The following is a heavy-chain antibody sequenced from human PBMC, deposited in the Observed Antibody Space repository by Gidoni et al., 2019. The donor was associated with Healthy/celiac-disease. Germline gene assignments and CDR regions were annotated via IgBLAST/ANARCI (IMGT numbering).Heavy chain of an antibody. Sequence: VQLVESGGGLIQPGGSLRLSCAASGFTVISNYMSWVRQAPGKGLEWVSIINSGGTTNYADSVKGRFTISRDKSKNTLYLQMNSLRAEDTAVYYCARSNSYGPQRITDRDYWGQGTLVTVSS. D-gene: IGHD3-16*01. CDR3: ARSNSYGPQRITDRDY. CDR1: GFTVISNY. CDR2: INSGGTT. V-gene: IGHV3-53*01. J-gene: IGHJ4*02.